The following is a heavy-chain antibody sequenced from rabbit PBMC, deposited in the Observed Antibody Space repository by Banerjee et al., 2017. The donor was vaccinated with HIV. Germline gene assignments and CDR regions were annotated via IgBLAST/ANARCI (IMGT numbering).Heavy chain of an antibody. V-gene: IGHV1S43*01. D-gene: IGHD2-1*01. J-gene: IGHJ2*01. CDR1: GFDFSSSYC. Sequence: QQQLEESGGGLVKPEGSLTLTCKASGFDFSSSYCMCWVRQAPGKGLEWIGCIYTGSGGTWDASWVNGRFTISRSTSLNTVDLKMTSLTAADTATYFCARDNYDDYGSWDAFDPWGPGTLVTVS. CDR2: IYTGSGGT. CDR3: ARDNYDDYGSWDAFDP.